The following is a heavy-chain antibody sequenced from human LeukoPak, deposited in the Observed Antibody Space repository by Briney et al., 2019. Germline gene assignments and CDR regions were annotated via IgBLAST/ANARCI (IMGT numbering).Heavy chain of an antibody. V-gene: IGHV4-31*03. J-gene: IGHJ5*02. D-gene: IGHD3-3*01. Sequence: SQTLSLTCTVSGGSISSGGYYWSWIRQHPGKGLEWIGYIYYSGSTYYNPSLKSRVTISVDTSKNQLSLKLSSVTAADTAVYYCARVKIFGVVMPNWFDPWGQGTLVTVSS. CDR1: GGSISSGGYY. CDR2: IYYSGST. CDR3: ARVKIFGVVMPNWFDP.